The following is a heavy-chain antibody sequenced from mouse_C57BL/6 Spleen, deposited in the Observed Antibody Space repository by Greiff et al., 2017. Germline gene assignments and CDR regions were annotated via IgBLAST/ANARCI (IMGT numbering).Heavy chain of an antibody. CDR1: GYTFTSYW. CDR2: IHPNSGST. V-gene: IGHV1-64*01. Sequence: QVQLKQSGAELVKPGASVKLSCKASGYTFTSYWMHWVKQRPGQGLEWIGMIHPNSGSTNYNEKFKSKATLTVDKSSSTAYMQLSSLTSEDSAVYYCARSTGSPPEFAYWGQGTLVTGSA. CDR3: ARSTGSPPEFAY. J-gene: IGHJ3*01. D-gene: IGHD1-1*01.